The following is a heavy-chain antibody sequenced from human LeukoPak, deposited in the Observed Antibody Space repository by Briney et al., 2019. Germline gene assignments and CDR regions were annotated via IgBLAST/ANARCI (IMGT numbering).Heavy chain of an antibody. CDR3: ARQEGLAPDPGYCSSTSCRRYYFDY. CDR2: IYYSGST. Sequence: SETLSLTCTVSGGSISSSSYYWGWIRQPPGKGLEWIGSIYYSGSTYYNPSLKSRVTISVDTSKNQFSLKLSSVTAADTAVYYCARQEGLAPDPGYCSSTSCRRYYFDYWGQGTLVTVPS. J-gene: IGHJ4*02. D-gene: IGHD2-2*01. CDR1: GGSISSSSYY. V-gene: IGHV4-39*01.